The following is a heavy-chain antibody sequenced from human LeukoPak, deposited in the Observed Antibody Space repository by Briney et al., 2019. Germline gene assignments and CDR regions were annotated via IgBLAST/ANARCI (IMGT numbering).Heavy chain of an antibody. V-gene: IGHV4-4*02. CDR2: INHSGSA. CDR3: ASAGHDGSGYKVC. J-gene: IGHJ4*02. CDR1: GGSISSSNW. D-gene: IGHD3-22*01. Sequence: SETLSLTCAVSGGSISSSNWWSWVRQPPGKGLGGIGEINHSGSANYNPSLKSRVTISVDKSKNQFSLKLSSVTAADTAVYYCASAGHDGSGYKVCWGQGTLVTVSS.